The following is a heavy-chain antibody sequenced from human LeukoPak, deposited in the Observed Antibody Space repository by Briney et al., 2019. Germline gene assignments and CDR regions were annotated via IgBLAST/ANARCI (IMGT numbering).Heavy chain of an antibody. CDR1: GYTFTGYY. D-gene: IGHD4-17*01. CDR2: INPNSGGT. V-gene: IGHV1-2*02. Sequence: ASVKVSCRASGYTFTGYYMHWVRQAPGQGLEWMGWINPNSGGTNYAQKFQGRVTMTRDTSISTAYMELSRLRSDDTAVYYCARGNYGDYVVDYWGQGTLVTVSS. J-gene: IGHJ4*02. CDR3: ARGNYGDYVVDY.